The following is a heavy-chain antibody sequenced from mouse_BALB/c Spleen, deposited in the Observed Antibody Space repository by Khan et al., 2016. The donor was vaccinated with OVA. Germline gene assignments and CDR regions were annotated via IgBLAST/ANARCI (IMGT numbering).Heavy chain of an antibody. CDR2: ISSGGSYT. V-gene: IGHV5-6-4*01. CDR3: TGNRGYYGSSPYFDY. J-gene: IGHJ2*01. Sequence: EVKLLESGGGLVRPGGSLKLSCAASGFSFSSYSMSWVRQTPEKRLEWVATISSGGSYTYYPDSVKGRFTISRDNAKNTQHLQVNSLRSEDTAMYYCTGNRGYYGSSPYFDYRGQGTTRTVSS. CDR1: GFSFSSYS. D-gene: IGHD1-1*01.